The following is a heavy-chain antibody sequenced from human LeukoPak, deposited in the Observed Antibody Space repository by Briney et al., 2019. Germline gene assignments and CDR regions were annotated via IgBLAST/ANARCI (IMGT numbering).Heavy chain of an antibody. CDR2: IYYSGST. CDR1: GGSISSYY. V-gene: IGHV4-59*08. J-gene: IGHJ3*02. D-gene: IGHD4-17*01. CDR3: ARRSGVTTRSRAFDI. Sequence: TSETLSLTCTVSGGSISSYYWSWIRQPPGKGLEGLGYIYYSGSTNYNPSLKSRVTISVDTSKNQFSLKLSSVTAADTAVYYCARRSGVTTRSRAFDIWGQGTMVTVSS.